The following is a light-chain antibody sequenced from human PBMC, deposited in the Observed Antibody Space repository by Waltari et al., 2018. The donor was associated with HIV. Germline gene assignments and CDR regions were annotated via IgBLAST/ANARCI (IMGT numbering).Light chain of an antibody. CDR1: RYNIGDNY. CDR3: ATWDASLRAVV. J-gene: IGLJ2*01. Sequence: QSVLTQPPSVSAAPGQKVTLSCSGNRYNIGDNYVSWHQHVPGKAPQVLIHENIKRPGEPPALSFGPKSGTSATLHIVGLQTGDGADYCCATWDASLRAVVFGGGTRLTV. V-gene: IGLV1-51*01. CDR2: ENI.